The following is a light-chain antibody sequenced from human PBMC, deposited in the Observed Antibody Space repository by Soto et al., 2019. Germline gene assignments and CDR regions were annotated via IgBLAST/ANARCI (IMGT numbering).Light chain of an antibody. V-gene: IGLV2-11*01. CDR3: CSYAGSYTGYV. CDR2: DVT. J-gene: IGLJ1*01. CDR1: SSDIGGYNY. Sequence: QSALTQPRSVSGSPGQSVTISCTGTSSDIGGYNYVSWYQHHPGKAPKVMIYDVTKRPSGVPDRFSGSKSGNTASLTISGLQAEDEADYYCCSYAGSYTGYVFGIGTKLTVL.